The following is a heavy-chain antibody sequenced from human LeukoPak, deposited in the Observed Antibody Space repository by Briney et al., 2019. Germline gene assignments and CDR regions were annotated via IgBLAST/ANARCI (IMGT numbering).Heavy chain of an antibody. V-gene: IGHV4-39*01. J-gene: IGHJ4*02. CDR2: IYYSGST. D-gene: IGHD6-19*01. CDR1: GGSISSSSYY. CDR3: ARRGAWLAIDY. Sequence: SETLSLTCTVSGGSISSSSYYWGWIRQPPGKGLEWIGSIYYSGSTYYNPSLKRRITISVDTSKNQFSLKLSSVTAADTAVYYCARRGAWLAIDYWGQGTLVTVSS.